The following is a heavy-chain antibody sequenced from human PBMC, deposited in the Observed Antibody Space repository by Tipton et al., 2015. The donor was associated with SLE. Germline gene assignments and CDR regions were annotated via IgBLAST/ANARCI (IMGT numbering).Heavy chain of an antibody. Sequence: SLRLSCAASGFTFSSYSMNWVRQAPGKGLEWVSFISSSSTYIYYADSVKGRFTISRDNAKNSLYLQMNSLRADDTAVYYCARGGYSSSWYVYWGHGTLVTVSS. J-gene: IGHJ5*01. D-gene: IGHD6-13*01. CDR3: ARGGYSSSWYVY. CDR1: GFTFSSYS. V-gene: IGHV3-21*03. CDR2: ISSSSTYI.